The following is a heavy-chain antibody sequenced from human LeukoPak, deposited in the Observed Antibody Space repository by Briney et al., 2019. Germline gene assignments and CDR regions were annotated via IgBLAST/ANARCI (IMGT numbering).Heavy chain of an antibody. V-gene: IGHV1-69*13. Sequence: ASVKVSCKASGGTFSSYAISWVRQAPGQGLEWMGGIIPIFGTANYAQKFQGRVTITADESTSTAYMELSSLRSEDTAVYYCARVAAAGTTYFDYWGQGTLVTVSS. CDR2: IIPIFGTA. CDR3: ARVAAAGTTYFDY. D-gene: IGHD6-13*01. CDR1: GGTFSSYA. J-gene: IGHJ4*02.